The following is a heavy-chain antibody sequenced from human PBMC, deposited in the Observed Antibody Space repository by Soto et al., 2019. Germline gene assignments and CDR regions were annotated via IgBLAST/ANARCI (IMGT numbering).Heavy chain of an antibody. Sequence: SETLSLTCTFSCGSISSYYWSLIRQPPGKGLEWILYIYYSWSANYNPSLKSRVTISLNTSKNQFSLKLSSVTAADTAVYYCARRSPGSYYYYYMDVWGKGTTVTVSS. V-gene: IGHV4-59*08. J-gene: IGHJ6*03. CDR2: IYYSWSA. CDR3: ARRSPGSYYYYYMDV. CDR1: CGSISSYY.